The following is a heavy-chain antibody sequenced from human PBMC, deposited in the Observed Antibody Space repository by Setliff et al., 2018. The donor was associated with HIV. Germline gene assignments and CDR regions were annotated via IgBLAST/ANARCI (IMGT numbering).Heavy chain of an antibody. J-gene: IGHJ3*02. CDR3: ARADGSSWFFATFDI. Sequence: SETLSLTCTVSGDSINSGDYYWSWIRQPPGKGLEWIGYIYHSGSTHYNPSLNSRVAFSVDTSKNQFSLKLYSVTVADTAFYYCARADGSSWFFATFDIWGQGTMVTVSS. V-gene: IGHV4-30-4*01. D-gene: IGHD6-13*01. CDR1: GDSINSGDYY. CDR2: IYHSGST.